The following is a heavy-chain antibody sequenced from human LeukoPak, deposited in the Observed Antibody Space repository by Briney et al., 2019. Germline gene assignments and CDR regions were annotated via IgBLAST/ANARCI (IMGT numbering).Heavy chain of an antibody. CDR3: AKGLERESRLDS. D-gene: IGHD1-1*01. Sequence: GQSLRLSCAVSGFSINTYTMYWVRQAPGRGLEWGSGISNSDGMTYYADSVRGRFTISTPNSKNPLYLQMNSLTAEDTALYYCAKGLERESRLDSWGQGTLVTVSS. V-gene: IGHV3-23*01. CDR1: GFSINTYT. CDR2: ISNSDGMT. J-gene: IGHJ4*02.